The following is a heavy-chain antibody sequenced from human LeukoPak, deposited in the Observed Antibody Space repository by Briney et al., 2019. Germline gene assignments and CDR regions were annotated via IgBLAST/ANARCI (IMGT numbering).Heavy chain of an antibody. CDR2: IYYSGRP. D-gene: IGHD6-13*01. Sequence: NPSHTVSLMCSVCGDPNKSDRQHCTPICKHPAGVVHSIGYIYYSGRPSYHPALMSHLTISVDQYNDQSSMQLSSVSAADTAVYYCARDVSSRWFYYWGQGTLVTVSS. J-gene: IGHJ4*02. V-gene: IGHV4-31*01. CDR3: ARDVSSRWFYY. CDR1: GDPNKSDRQH.